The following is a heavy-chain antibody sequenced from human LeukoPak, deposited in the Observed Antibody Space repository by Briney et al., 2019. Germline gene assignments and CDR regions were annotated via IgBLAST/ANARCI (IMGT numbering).Heavy chain of an antibody. J-gene: IGHJ6*03. V-gene: IGHV1-8*01. CDR1: GYTFTSYD. D-gene: IGHD3-3*01. Sequence: GASVKVSCKASGYTFTSYDINWVRQATGQGLEWMGWMNPNSGNTGYAQKFQGRVTMTRNTSISTAYMELSSLRSEDTAVYYCARGRDLSGRSGYYYYYYYMDVWGKGTTVTVSS. CDR2: MNPNSGNT. CDR3: ARGRDLSGRSGYYYYYYYMDV.